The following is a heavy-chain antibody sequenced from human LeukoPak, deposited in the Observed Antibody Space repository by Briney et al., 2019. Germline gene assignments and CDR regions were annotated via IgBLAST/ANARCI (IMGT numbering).Heavy chain of an antibody. CDR2: IGGSGART. CDR1: GFTLRSCS. CDR3: VKRYGDYVGAYTD. Sequence: PGGSLRLSCAASGFTLRSCSMSWVRQAPGKGLQWVSAIGGSGARTDYADSVKGRFTISRDNSKNTLYLQMSSLRAEDMAVYYCVKRYGDYVGAYTDWGQGTLVTVSS. D-gene: IGHD4-17*01. V-gene: IGHV3-23*01. J-gene: IGHJ4*02.